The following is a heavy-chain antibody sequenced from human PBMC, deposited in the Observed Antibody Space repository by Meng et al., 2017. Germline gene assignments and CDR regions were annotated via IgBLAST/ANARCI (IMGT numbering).Heavy chain of an antibody. V-gene: IGHV1-24*01. CDR3: ATDGGLVDTATWFFYAFDI. D-gene: IGHD5-18*01. J-gene: IGHJ3*02. Sequence: ASVKVSCKVSGYTLTEFSMHWVRQAPGKGLEWMGGFDPEDGETIYAQKFQGRVTMTEDTSTDTAYMELSSLRSEDTAVYYCATDGGLVDTATWFFYAFDIWGQGTMVTVSS. CDR1: GYTLTEFS. CDR2: FDPEDGET.